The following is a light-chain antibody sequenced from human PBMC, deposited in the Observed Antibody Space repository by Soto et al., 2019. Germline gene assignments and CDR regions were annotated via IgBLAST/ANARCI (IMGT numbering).Light chain of an antibody. CDR1: QRVSSN. V-gene: IGKV3-15*01. CDR2: GAS. J-gene: IGKJ1*01. Sequence: EVVMTQSPATLSVSPGERATLSCRASQRVSSNLAWYQLRPGQAPRLLIYGASTRATGIPARFSGSGSGTEFTLTISSLQSEDFAVYYCQQYNDWPPRTFGQGTKVEI. CDR3: QQYNDWPPRT.